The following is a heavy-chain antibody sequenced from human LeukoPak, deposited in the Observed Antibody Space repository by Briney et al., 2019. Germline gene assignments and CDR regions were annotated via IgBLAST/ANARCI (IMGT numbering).Heavy chain of an antibody. CDR3: AKDAVGRYFVGGWFDP. V-gene: IGHV3-9*01. Sequence: GGSLRLSCAASGFTFDDYAMHWVRQAPGKGLEWVPGISWNSGSIGYADSVKGRFTISRDNAKNSLYLQMNSLRAEDTALYYCAKDAVGRYFVGGWFDPWGQGTLVTVSS. CDR2: ISWNSGSI. D-gene: IGHD3-9*01. CDR1: GFTFDDYA. J-gene: IGHJ5*02.